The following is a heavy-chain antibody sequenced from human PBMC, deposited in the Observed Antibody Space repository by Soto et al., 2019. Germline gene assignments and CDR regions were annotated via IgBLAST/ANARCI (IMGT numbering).Heavy chain of an antibody. D-gene: IGHD3-10*01. Sequence: QVQLVESGGGVVQPGRSLRLSCAASGFTFSSYGMHWVRQAPGKGLEGVAVIWYDGSNKYYADSVKGRFTISRDNSKNTLYLQMNSLRAEDTAVYYCARDYYGSGMSVDYWGQGTLVTVSS. CDR2: IWYDGSNK. V-gene: IGHV3-33*01. CDR3: ARDYYGSGMSVDY. CDR1: GFTFSSYG. J-gene: IGHJ4*02.